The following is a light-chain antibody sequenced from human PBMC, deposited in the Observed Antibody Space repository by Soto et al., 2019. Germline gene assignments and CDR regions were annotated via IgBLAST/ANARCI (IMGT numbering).Light chain of an antibody. CDR1: SSDIGSYQL. J-gene: IGLJ3*02. CDR2: DVS. CDR3: CSYAGSSALV. Sequence: QSALTQPASVSGSPGQSITISCTGTSSDIGSYQLVSWYQQDPGKAPKLLIYDVSERPSGVSNRFSGSKSGNTASLTISVLQVEDEADYYCCSYAGSSALVFGGGTKLTVL. V-gene: IGLV2-23*02.